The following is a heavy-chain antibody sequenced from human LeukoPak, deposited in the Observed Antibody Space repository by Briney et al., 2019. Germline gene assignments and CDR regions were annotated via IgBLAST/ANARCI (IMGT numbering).Heavy chain of an antibody. J-gene: IGHJ4*02. CDR1: EFTFSTFA. V-gene: IGHV3-23*01. CDR2: ISGSGGST. Sequence: GGSLRLSCAASEFTFSTFAMSWVRQAPGKGLEWVSAISGSGGSTYYADSVKGRFTISRDNSKNTLYLQMNSLRAEDTAVYYCAKDPGYSSGWQGGYWGQGTLVTVSS. D-gene: IGHD6-19*01. CDR3: AKDPGYSSGWQGGY.